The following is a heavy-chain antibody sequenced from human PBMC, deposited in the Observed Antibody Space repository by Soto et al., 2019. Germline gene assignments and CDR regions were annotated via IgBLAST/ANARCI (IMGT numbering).Heavy chain of an antibody. CDR1: GYTFTSYD. J-gene: IGHJ4*02. V-gene: IGHV1-8*01. CDR3: AGAHYYDSSGYYPNFDY. D-gene: IGHD3-22*01. CDR2: MNPNSGNT. Sequence: QVQLVQSGAEVKKPGASVKVSCKASGYTFTSYDINWVRQATGQGLEWMGWMNPNSGNTGYAQKFQGRVTMTRNTSISTAYMELSSLRSEDPAVYYCAGAHYYDSSGYYPNFDYWGQGTLVTVSS.